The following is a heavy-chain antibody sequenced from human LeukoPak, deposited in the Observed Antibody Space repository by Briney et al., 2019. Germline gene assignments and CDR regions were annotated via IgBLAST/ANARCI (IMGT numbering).Heavy chain of an antibody. CDR2: ISWDGGST. CDR1: GFTFDDYA. Sequence: GGSLRLSCAASGFTFDDYAMHWVRQAPGKGLEWVSLISWDGGSTSYADSVKGRFTISRDNSKNSLYLQMNSLRAEDTALYYCAKDLGNSGNYWGQGTLVTVSS. J-gene: IGHJ4*02. CDR3: AKDLGNSGNY. D-gene: IGHD4-23*01. V-gene: IGHV3-43D*03.